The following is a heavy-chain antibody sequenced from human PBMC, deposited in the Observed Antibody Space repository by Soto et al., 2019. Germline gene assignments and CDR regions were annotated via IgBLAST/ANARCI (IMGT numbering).Heavy chain of an antibody. CDR2: ISANNGNT. CDR3: ARGDRGYMDV. Sequence: ASVKVSCKASGYTFTSYGISWVRQAPGQGLEWMGWISANNGNTNYAQKVQGRVTMTRNTSTSTAYMELSSLRSEDTAVYYCARGDRGYMDVWGKGTTVTVSS. V-gene: IGHV1-18*01. J-gene: IGHJ6*03. D-gene: IGHD3-22*01. CDR1: GYTFTSYG.